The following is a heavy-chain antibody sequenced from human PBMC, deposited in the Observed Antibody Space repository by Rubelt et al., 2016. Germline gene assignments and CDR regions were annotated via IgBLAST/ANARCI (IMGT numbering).Heavy chain of an antibody. V-gene: IGHV4-39*01. CDR2: IFYTGCG. CDR1: GDSITRGTYY. D-gene: IGHD3-9*01. CDR3: ARLGFQILTGYNGMGV. Sequence: QVQLQESGPGLVKPSETLSLTCAVSGDSITRGTYYWGWIRQPPGKGLEWIGNIFYTGCGYYNPSLKSRVTISADTSKNQFSLKLNSVTAADTAVYYCARLGFQILTGYNGMGVWGQGTTVTVSS. J-gene: IGHJ6*02.